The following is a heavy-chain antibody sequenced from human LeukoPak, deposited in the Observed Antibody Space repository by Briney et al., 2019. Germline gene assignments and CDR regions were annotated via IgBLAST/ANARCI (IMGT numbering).Heavy chain of an antibody. Sequence: GGSLRLSCAASGFIFSKYAMSWVRQAPGKGLEWVSLISESGTSTNYADSVEGRFIISRDNSKSTLYLQMNSLRAEDTVVYYCARETPMVRVLYYYGMDVWGQGTTVTVSS. CDR3: ARETPMVRVLYYYGMDV. CDR1: GFIFSKYA. CDR2: ISESGTST. D-gene: IGHD3-10*01. V-gene: IGHV3-23*01. J-gene: IGHJ6*02.